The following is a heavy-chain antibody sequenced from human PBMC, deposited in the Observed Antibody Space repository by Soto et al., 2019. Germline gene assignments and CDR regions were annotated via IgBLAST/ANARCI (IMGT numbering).Heavy chain of an antibody. D-gene: IGHD6-13*01. J-gene: IGHJ4*02. CDR3: AAGEASSRNLAPYYLDF. Sequence: TLSLTCTVSGGSMRNYFWTWIRQPPGKGLEWIGYIHYSGTTSFFPSYNPSLRSRVTISEDTSKNQFSLKLLSVTTADTAVYFCAAGEASSRNLAPYYLDFWGQGTLVTLSS. CDR2: IHYSGTT. V-gene: IGHV4-59*01. CDR1: GGSMRNYF.